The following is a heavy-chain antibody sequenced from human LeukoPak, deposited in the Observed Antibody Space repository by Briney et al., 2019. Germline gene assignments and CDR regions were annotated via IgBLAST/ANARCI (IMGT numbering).Heavy chain of an antibody. Sequence: ASVKLSCKASGGTYSSYAISWVRQAPRQGLEWMGGIIPIFGTANYAQKFQGRVTINADESTSTAYMELSSLRSEDTAVYYCARGAVVAATSDYYYYMDVWGKGTTVTISS. J-gene: IGHJ6*03. CDR1: GGTYSSYA. D-gene: IGHD2-15*01. CDR2: IIPIFGTA. CDR3: ARGAVVAATSDYYYYMDV. V-gene: IGHV1-69*13.